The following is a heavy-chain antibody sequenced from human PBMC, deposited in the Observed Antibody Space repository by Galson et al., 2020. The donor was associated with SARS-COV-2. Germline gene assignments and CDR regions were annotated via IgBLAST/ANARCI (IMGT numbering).Heavy chain of an antibody. Sequence: SETLSLTCAVYGGSYSGYSWTWIRPPPGKGLEWIGATTLGGHTHYRPSLRTRLTFSLAPSKSQFSLKLTSVTAADTALYYCARGHRGVVPSPVLGLGPFYYYYYMDVWGKGTTVAVSS. CDR2: TTLGGHT. J-gene: IGHJ6*03. CDR1: GGSYSGYS. D-gene: IGHD3-10*01. V-gene: IGHV4-34*01. CDR3: ARGHRGVVPSPVLGLGPFYYYYYMDV.